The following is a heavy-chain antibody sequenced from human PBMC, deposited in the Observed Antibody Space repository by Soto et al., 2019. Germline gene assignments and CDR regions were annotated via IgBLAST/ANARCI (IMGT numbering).Heavy chain of an antibody. CDR1: GFTFSSYA. CDR2: ISYDGSNK. V-gene: IGHV3-30-3*01. CDR3: ARDNTAMVTTGIFDY. J-gene: IGHJ4*02. Sequence: GGSLRLSCAASGFTFSSYAMHWVRQAPGKGLEWVAVISYDGSNKYYADSVKGRFTISRDNSKNTLYLQMNSLRAEDTAVYYCARDNTAMVTTGIFDYWGQGTLVTVSS. D-gene: IGHD5-18*01.